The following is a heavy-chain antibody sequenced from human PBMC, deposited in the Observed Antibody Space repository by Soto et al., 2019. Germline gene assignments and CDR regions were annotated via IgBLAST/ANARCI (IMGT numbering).Heavy chain of an antibody. D-gene: IGHD3-22*01. J-gene: IGHJ4*02. Sequence: EVQLLESGGGLVQPGGSLRLSCEASGFTFSSYAMTWVRQAPGEGLQWVSSISGSGESTFHADSVKGRFTISRDNSKNTLTLQMNSLRAEDTAIYYCAKYSSYWDEDYWGQGTLVTVSS. CDR2: ISGSGEST. CDR1: GFTFSSYA. V-gene: IGHV3-23*01. CDR3: AKYSSYWDEDY.